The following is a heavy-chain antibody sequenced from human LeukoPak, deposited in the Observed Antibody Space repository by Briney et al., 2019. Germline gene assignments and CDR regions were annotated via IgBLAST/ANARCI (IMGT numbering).Heavy chain of an antibody. V-gene: IGHV1-8*01. CDR3: AGGRDLLWFGEFNKTPFEP. CDR2: MNPNSGKT. Sequence: GASLKVSCKASGYTFTSYDINWVRQATGHGLEWMGWMNPNSGKTGYAQKFQGRVTMTRNTSISTAYMELSSLRSEDTAVYYCAGGRDLLWFGEFNKTPFEPWGQGTLVTVSS. J-gene: IGHJ5*02. D-gene: IGHD3-10*01. CDR1: GYTFTSYD.